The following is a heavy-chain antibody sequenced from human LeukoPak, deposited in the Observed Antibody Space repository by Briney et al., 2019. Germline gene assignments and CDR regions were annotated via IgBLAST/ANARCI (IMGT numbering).Heavy chain of an antibody. CDR1: GFTFSSYG. J-gene: IGHJ2*01. V-gene: IGHV3-33*06. CDR2: IWYDGSNK. Sequence: GGSLRLSCAASGFTFSSYGMHWVRQAPGKGLEWVAVIWYDGSNKYYADSVKGRFTISRDNSKNTLYLQMNSLRAEDTAIYYCAKDRTVGASYWYFDLWGRGTLVTVSS. D-gene: IGHD1-26*01. CDR3: AKDRTVGASYWYFDL.